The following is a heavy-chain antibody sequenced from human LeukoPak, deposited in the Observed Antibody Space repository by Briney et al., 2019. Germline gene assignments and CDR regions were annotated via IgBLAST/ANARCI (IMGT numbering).Heavy chain of an antibody. Sequence: GGSLRLSCAASGFTFSSYGMHWVRQAPGKGLEWVAFIRNDGSNKYYADSVKGRFTISRDNSKNTLYLQMNSLRAEDTAVYYCAKGRSGSYLSYYFDYWGQGTLVTVSS. D-gene: IGHD1-26*01. J-gene: IGHJ4*02. V-gene: IGHV3-30*02. CDR2: IRNDGSNK. CDR3: AKGRSGSYLSYYFDY. CDR1: GFTFSSYG.